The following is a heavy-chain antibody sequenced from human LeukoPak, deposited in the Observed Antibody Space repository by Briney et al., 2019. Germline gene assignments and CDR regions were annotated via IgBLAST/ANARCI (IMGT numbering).Heavy chain of an antibody. CDR3: ARDYAGWGYFDL. Sequence: GGSLRLSCAASGFTFSSYSMNWVRRAPGKGLEWVSHISTGSSTIYYADSVKGRFTISRDNAKNSLYLQKNSLRAEDTAVYYCARDYAGWGYFDLWGRGTQVTVSS. D-gene: IGHD3-9*01. CDR2: ISTGSSTI. CDR1: GFTFSSYS. J-gene: IGHJ2*01. V-gene: IGHV3-48*01.